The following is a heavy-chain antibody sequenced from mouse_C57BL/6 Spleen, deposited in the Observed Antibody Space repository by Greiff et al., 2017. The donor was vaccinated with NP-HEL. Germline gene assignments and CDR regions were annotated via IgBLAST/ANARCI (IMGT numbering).Heavy chain of an antibody. CDR2: IWSDGST. D-gene: IGHD3-2*02. J-gene: IGHJ4*01. Sequence: VKLMESGPGLVAPSQSLSITCTVSGFSLTSYGVHWVRQPPGKGLEWLVVIWSDGSTTYNSALNSRLSISKDNSKSQVFLKMNSLQTDDTAMYYCARQLRLRNYYAMDDWGQGTSVTVSS. CDR3: ARQLRLRNYYAMDD. V-gene: IGHV2-6-1*01. CDR1: GFSLTSYG.